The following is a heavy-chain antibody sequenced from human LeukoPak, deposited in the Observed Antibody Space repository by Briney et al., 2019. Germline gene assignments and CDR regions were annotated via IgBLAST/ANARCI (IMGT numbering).Heavy chain of an antibody. CDR2: IYTSGST. J-gene: IGHJ4*02. Sequence: SETLSLTCTVTGGSISSYYWSWIRQPAGKGLEWIGRIYTSGSTYYNPSLKSRVTISVDTSKNQFSLKLSSVTAADTAVYYCARVYDSSGYYFDYWGQGTLVTVSS. CDR3: ARVYDSSGYYFDY. CDR1: GGSISSYY. D-gene: IGHD3-22*01. V-gene: IGHV4-4*07.